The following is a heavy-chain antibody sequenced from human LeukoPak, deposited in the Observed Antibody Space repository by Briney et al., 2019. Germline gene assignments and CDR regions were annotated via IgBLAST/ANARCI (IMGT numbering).Heavy chain of an antibody. CDR2: IHYSGST. D-gene: IGHD2-21*02. J-gene: IGHJ4*02. CDR3: ARADCGGDCYSYYFDY. Sequence: GSLRLSCAASGFTFRSYAMSWVRQAPGKGLEWIGSIHYSGSTYYNPSLKSRVTISVDMSKNHFSLRLSSVTAADTAVYYCARADCGGDCYSYYFDYWGQGTLVTVSS. V-gene: IGHV4-39*02. CDR1: GFTFRSYA.